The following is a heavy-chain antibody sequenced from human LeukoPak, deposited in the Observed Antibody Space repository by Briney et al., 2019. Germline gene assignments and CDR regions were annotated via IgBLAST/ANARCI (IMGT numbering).Heavy chain of an antibody. D-gene: IGHD3-22*01. V-gene: IGHV4-61*02. CDR1: GGSISSGSYY. J-gene: IGHJ4*02. CDR3: ARPGNYYDSSGPIYY. Sequence: SETLSLTCTVSGGSISSGSYYWSWIRQPAGKGLEWIGRIYTSGSTNYNPSLKSRVTISVDTSKNQFSLKLSSVTAADTAVYYCARPGNYYDSSGPIYYWGQGTLVTVSS. CDR2: IYTSGST.